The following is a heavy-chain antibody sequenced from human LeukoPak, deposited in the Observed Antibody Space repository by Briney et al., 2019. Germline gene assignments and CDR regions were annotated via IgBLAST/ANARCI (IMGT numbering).Heavy chain of an antibody. Sequence: SVKVSCKASGGTFSSYAISWVRQAPGQGLEWMGGIIPIFGTANYAQEFQGRVTITTDESTSTAYMELSSLRSEDTAVYYCAREDYYCSGGSCYLSALYYYMDVWGKGTTVTVSS. CDR2: IIPIFGTA. V-gene: IGHV1-69*05. J-gene: IGHJ6*03. D-gene: IGHD2-15*01. CDR1: GGTFSSYA. CDR3: AREDYYCSGGSCYLSALYYYMDV.